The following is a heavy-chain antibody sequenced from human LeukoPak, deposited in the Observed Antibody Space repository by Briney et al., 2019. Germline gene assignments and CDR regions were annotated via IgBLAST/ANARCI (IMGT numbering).Heavy chain of an antibody. CDR1: GYIFTTYW. V-gene: IGHV5-51*01. CDR2: IYPGDSDT. CDR3: ARRQSCSSSSCPPDY. Sequence: GESLKISCSGSGYIFTTYWIGWVRQMPGKGLEWMGIIYPGDSDTRYTPSFQGQVTMSADKSTNTAYLQWSSLRSAAPAMYYCARRQSCSSSSCPPDYWGQGTLVTVSP. J-gene: IGHJ4*02. D-gene: IGHD2-2*01.